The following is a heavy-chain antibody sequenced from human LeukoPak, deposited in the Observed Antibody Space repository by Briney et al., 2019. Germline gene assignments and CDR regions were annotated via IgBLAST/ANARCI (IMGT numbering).Heavy chain of an antibody. CDR2: ISDNGGST. CDR1: GFTFNIYT. J-gene: IGHJ4*02. Sequence: GGSLRLSCAASGFTFNIYTMSWVRQAPGKGLEWVSVISDNGGSTYYADSVKGRFTISRDNSKNTLYLQMNSLRAEDTAIYYCAKSRGIYDNSGWRTFDYWGQGTLVTVSS. V-gene: IGHV3-23*01. D-gene: IGHD6-19*01. CDR3: AKSRGIYDNSGWRTFDY.